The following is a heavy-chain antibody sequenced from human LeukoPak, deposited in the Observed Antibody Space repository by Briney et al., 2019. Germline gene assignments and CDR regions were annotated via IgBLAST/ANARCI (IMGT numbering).Heavy chain of an antibody. CDR2: ISYDGSNK. D-gene: IGHD3-22*01. Sequence: GGSLRLSRAASGFTFSSYAMHWVRQAPGKGLEWVAVISYDGSNKYYADSAKGRFTISRDNSKNTLYLQMNSLRAEDTAVYYCARASYYYDSSMEADAFDIWGQGTMVTISS. CDR3: ARASYYYDSSMEADAFDI. J-gene: IGHJ3*02. V-gene: IGHV3-30-3*01. CDR1: GFTFSSYA.